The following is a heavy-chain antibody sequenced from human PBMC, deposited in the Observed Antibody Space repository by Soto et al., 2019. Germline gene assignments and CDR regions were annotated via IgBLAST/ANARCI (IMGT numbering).Heavy chain of an antibody. CDR1: GYTFTSYA. D-gene: IGHD3-10*01. Sequence: QVQLVQSGAEVKKPGASVKVSCKASGYTFTSYAMHWVRQAPGQRLEWMGWINAGNGNTKYSQRFQGRVTITRDTSASTAYLEPRSLRSEDTAVYCCASSYYGSGNPKDYYYGMDVWGQGPTGTVSS. CDR3: ASSYYGSGNPKDYYYGMDV. CDR2: INAGNGNT. J-gene: IGHJ6*02. V-gene: IGHV1-3*01.